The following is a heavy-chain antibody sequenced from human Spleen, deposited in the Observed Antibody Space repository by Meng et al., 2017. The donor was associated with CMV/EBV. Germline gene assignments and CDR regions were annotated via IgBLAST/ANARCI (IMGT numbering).Heavy chain of an antibody. CDR3: ARRYCTSVNCFFIDRFDY. V-gene: IGHV1-2*02. CDR1: TFSGEY. D-gene: IGHD2-8*01. Sequence: TFSGEYIKWVRQAPGQGREWMGGITPESGGTNYAQKWQGRVNRTKNTSSSTAYMELLSLRADDTAVYYCARRYCTSVNCFFIDRFDYWGQGSLVTVSS. CDR2: ITPESGGT. J-gene: IGHJ4*02.